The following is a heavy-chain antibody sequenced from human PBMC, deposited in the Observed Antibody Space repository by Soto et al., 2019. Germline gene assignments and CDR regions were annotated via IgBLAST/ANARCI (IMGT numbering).Heavy chain of an antibody. Sequence: GGSLRLSCAASGFTFSSYSMNWVRQAPGKGLEWVSSISSSSSYIYYADSVKGRFTISRDNAKNSLYLQMNSLRAEDTAVYYCARDDYYDSSGYHKYGMDVWGQGTTVTVSS. CDR2: ISSSSSYI. CDR3: ARDDYYDSSGYHKYGMDV. J-gene: IGHJ6*02. D-gene: IGHD3-22*01. CDR1: GFTFSSYS. V-gene: IGHV3-21*01.